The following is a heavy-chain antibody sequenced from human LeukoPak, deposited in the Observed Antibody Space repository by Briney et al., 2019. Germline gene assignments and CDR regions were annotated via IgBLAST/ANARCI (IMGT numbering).Heavy chain of an antibody. CDR2: INHSGST. V-gene: IGHV4-34*01. Sequence: PSETLSLTCAVYGGSFSGYYWSWIRQPPGKGLEWIGEINHSGSTNYNPSLKSRVTISVDTSKNQFSLKLSSVTAADTAVYYCARDSGTPFDYWGQGTLVTVSS. CDR1: GGSFSGYY. CDR3: ARDSGTPFDY. D-gene: IGHD1-7*01. J-gene: IGHJ4*02.